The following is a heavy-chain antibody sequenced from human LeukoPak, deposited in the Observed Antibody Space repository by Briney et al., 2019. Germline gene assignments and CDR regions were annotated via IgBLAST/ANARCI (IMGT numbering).Heavy chain of an antibody. CDR1: GFTFNNYA. D-gene: IGHD3-16*01. CDR3: VRSWGEDY. J-gene: IGHJ4*02. Sequence: GGSLRLSCAASGFTFNNYAMTWVRQAPGKGLEWVSGIVGSGGTTNYADSVKGRFTISRDNSKNTLFLQMNSLRAEDTAIYYCVRSWGEDYWGQGTLVTVSS. CDR2: IVGSGGTT. V-gene: IGHV3-23*01.